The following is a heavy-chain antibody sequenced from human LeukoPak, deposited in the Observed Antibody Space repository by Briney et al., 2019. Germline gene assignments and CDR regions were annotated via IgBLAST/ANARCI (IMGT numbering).Heavy chain of an antibody. D-gene: IGHD3-3*01. J-gene: IGHJ5*02. V-gene: IGHV1-18*01. CDR1: GYKFTSYG. CDR3: ARGSPIFGVVIRDYNWFDP. Sequence: ASVKVSCKASGYKFTSYGISWVRQAPGQGLEWMGWISAYNGNTNYAQNLQGRVTMTRDTSTSTVYMELSSLRSEDTAVYYCARGSPIFGVVIRDYNWFDPWGQGTLVTVSS. CDR2: ISAYNGNT.